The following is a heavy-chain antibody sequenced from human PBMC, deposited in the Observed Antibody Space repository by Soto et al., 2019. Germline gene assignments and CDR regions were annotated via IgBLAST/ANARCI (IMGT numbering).Heavy chain of an antibody. CDR1: GFTFSSYG. V-gene: IGHV3-33*01. J-gene: IGHJ4*02. Sequence: QVQLVESGGGVVQPGRSLRLSCAASGFTFSSYGMHWVRQAPGKGLEWVAVIWYDGSNKYYADSVKGRFTISRDNSKNTLYLQMNSLRAEDTAVYYCARTPCRGGSCYFDYWGQGTLVTVSS. D-gene: IGHD2-15*01. CDR2: IWYDGSNK. CDR3: ARTPCRGGSCYFDY.